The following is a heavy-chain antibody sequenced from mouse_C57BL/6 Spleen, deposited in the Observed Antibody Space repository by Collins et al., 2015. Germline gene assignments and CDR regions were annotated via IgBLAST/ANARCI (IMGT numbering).Heavy chain of an antibody. CDR1: GFTFSSYA. J-gene: IGHJ4*01. CDR3: TRGKAYGYDDAMDY. D-gene: IGHD2-2*01. Sequence: DVKLVESGEGLVKPGGSLKLSCAASGFTFSSYAMSWVRQTPEKRLERVAYISSGGDYIYYADTVKGRFTISRDNARNTLYLQMSSLKSEDTAMYYCTRGKAYGYDDAMDYWGQGTSVTVSS. V-gene: IGHV5-9-1*02. CDR2: ISSGGDYI.